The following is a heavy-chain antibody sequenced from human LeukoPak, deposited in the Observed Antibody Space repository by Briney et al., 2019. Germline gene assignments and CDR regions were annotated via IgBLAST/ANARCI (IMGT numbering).Heavy chain of an antibody. CDR3: ARGRFYDILTGYNDY. Sequence: GGSLRLSCAASGFTFSSYGMYWVRQPPGKGLEWVAVIWYDGSNKGYADPVKGRFTISRDNSKNTLYLQMNSLRAEDTAVYYCARGRFYDILTGYNDYWGQGTLVTVSS. V-gene: IGHV3-33*07. CDR1: GFTFSSYG. CDR2: IWYDGSNK. J-gene: IGHJ4*02. D-gene: IGHD3-9*01.